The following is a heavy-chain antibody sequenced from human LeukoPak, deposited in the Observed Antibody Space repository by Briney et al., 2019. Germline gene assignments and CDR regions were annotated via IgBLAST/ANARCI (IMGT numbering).Heavy chain of an antibody. CDR3: ARNRCTGSSCFNDAFDI. CDR2: INPNSGGT. D-gene: IGHD2-2*01. Sequence: ASVKVSCKASGYTFTGYYMHWVRQAPGQGLEWMGWINPNSGGTNYAQKFQGRVTMTRDTSISTAYMELSRLRSDDTAVYYCARNRCTGSSCFNDAFDIWGQGTMVAVSS. J-gene: IGHJ3*02. V-gene: IGHV1-2*02. CDR1: GYTFTGYY.